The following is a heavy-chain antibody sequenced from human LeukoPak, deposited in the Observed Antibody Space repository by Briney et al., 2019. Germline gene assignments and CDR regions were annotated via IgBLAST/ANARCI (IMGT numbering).Heavy chain of an antibody. J-gene: IGHJ5*02. V-gene: IGHV3-33*01. Sequence: AGGSLRLSCAASGFTFSSYGMPWVRQAPGKGLEWVAVIWYDGSNKYYADSVKGRFTISRDNSKNTLYLQMNSLRAEDTAVYYCAREGSQLARYWFDPWGQGTLVTVSS. CDR3: AREGSQLARYWFDP. D-gene: IGHD6-13*01. CDR2: IWYDGSNK. CDR1: GFTFSSYG.